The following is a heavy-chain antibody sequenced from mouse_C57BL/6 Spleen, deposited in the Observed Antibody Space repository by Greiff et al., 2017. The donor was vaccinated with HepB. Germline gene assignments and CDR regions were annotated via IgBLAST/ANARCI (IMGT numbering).Heavy chain of an antibody. CDR1: GFSLTSYG. V-gene: IGHV2-2*01. CDR2: IWSGGST. J-gene: IGHJ3*01. CDR3: APQGFAY. Sequence: VKLKESGPGLVQPSQSLSFTCTVSGFSLTSYGVHWVRQSPGKGLEWLGVIWSGGSTDYNAAFISRLSISKDNSKSQVFFKMNSLQADDTAIYYCAPQGFAYWGQGTLVTVSA. D-gene: IGHD3-2*02.